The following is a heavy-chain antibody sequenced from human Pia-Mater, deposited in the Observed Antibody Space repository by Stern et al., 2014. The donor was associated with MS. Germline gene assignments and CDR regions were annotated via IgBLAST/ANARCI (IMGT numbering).Heavy chain of an antibody. Sequence: VQLEESGPGLVKPSGTLSLTCTVSGGSFSSSNWWSWVRQTPGKGLEGVGEISHSGSTSYTPSLKSRVTMSIDKSKRQFSLNLISVIAADTAVYYCVYGGFHSPLAYWGQGKLVTVSS. D-gene: IGHD4-23*01. V-gene: IGHV4-4*02. CDR1: GGSFSSSNW. J-gene: IGHJ4*02. CDR2: ISHSGST. CDR3: VYGGFHSPLAY.